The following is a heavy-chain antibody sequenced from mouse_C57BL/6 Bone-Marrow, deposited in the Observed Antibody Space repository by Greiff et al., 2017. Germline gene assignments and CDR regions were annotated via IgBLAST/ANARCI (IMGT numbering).Heavy chain of an antibody. D-gene: IGHD1-1*01. CDR2: LYPGSGST. V-gene: IGHV1-55*01. CDR3: ARNYGRRPYYAMDY. J-gene: IGHJ4*01. Sequence: QVQLKQPGAELVKPGASVKMSCKASGYTFTSYWITWVKQRPGQGLEWIGDLYPGSGSTNYNEKFKSKATLTVDTSSSTAYMQLSSLTSEDSAVYYCARNYGRRPYYAMDYWGQGTSGTVSS. CDR1: GYTFTSYW.